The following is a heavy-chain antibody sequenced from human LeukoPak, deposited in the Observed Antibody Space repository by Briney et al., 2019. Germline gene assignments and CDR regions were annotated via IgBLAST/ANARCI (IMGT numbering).Heavy chain of an antibody. CDR2: IYSSDVT. V-gene: IGHV3-53*01. CDR3: ARGVAAAGNDY. Sequence: GGSLRLSCAASGFSVISNYMTWVRQAPGKGLEWVSDIYSSDVTYYADSVKGRFTISRDYSKNTLYLQMNSLRVDDTAVYYCARGVAAAGNDYWGQGSLVTVSS. D-gene: IGHD6-13*01. J-gene: IGHJ4*02. CDR1: GFSVISNY.